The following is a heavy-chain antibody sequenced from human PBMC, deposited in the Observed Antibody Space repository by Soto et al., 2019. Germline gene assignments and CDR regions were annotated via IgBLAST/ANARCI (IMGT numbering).Heavy chain of an antibody. D-gene: IGHD3-22*01. J-gene: IGHJ1*01. CDR3: ATNPPYYYDSSGYYSAGYFQH. CDR1: GGSVSSGSYY. Sequence: QVQLQESGPGLVKPSETLSLTCTVSGGSVSSGSYYWSWIRQPPGKGLEWIGYIYYSGSTNYNPSLKSRVTISVDTSKNQFSLKLSSVTAADTAVYYCATNPPYYYDSSGYYSAGYFQHWGQGTLVTVSS. CDR2: IYYSGST. V-gene: IGHV4-61*01.